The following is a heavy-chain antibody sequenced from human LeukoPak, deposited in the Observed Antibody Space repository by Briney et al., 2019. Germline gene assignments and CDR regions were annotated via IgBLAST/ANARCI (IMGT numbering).Heavy chain of an antibody. Sequence: ASVKASCKASGYTFTGYYVHWVRQAPGQGLEWMGWIDPNSGGTNYAQNFQGRVTMTRDTSINTVYMELSRLRSDDTAVFYCARDPGDRRSDWYFDLWGRGTLVTVSS. V-gene: IGHV1-2*02. CDR2: IDPNSGGT. CDR3: ARDPGDRRSDWYFDL. J-gene: IGHJ2*01. D-gene: IGHD7-27*01. CDR1: GYTFTGYY.